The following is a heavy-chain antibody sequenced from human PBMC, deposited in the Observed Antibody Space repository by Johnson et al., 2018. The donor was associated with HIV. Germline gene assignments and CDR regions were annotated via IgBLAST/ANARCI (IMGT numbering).Heavy chain of an antibody. Sequence: QMLLVESGGAVVQPGRSLRLSCAASGFTFSSYGMHWVRQAPGKGLEWVAVIWYDGSNKYYADSMKGRFTISRDNARNSLYLQMNSLRAEDTALYFCARGKGAAVGLDAFDIWGQGTMVTVSS. J-gene: IGHJ3*02. D-gene: IGHD6-13*01. CDR2: IWYDGSNK. V-gene: IGHV3-33*01. CDR3: ARGKGAAVGLDAFDI. CDR1: GFTFSSYG.